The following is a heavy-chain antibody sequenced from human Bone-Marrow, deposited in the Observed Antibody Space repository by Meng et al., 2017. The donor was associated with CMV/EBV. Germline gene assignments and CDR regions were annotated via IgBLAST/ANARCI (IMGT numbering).Heavy chain of an antibody. V-gene: IGHV4-34*01. CDR3: ARGYCSSTSCYRRGYYYYYGMDV. CDR1: GGSFSGYY. CDR2: INHSGST. D-gene: IGHD2-2*02. Sequence: SEPLSLTCAVYGGSFSGYYWSWIRQPPGKGLEWIGEINHSGSTNYNPSLKSRVTISVDTSKNQFSLKLSSVTAADTAVYYCARGYCSSTSCYRRGYYYYYGMDVWGQGTTVTVS. J-gene: IGHJ6*02.